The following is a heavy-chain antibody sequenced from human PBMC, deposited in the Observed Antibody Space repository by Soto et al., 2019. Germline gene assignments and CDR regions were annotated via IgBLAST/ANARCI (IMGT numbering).Heavy chain of an antibody. Sequence: QITLKESGPTLVKPTQTLTLTCTFSGFSLSTSGVGVGWIRQPPGKALEWLALIYWDDDKRYSPSLKSRLTIPNSTSKHQVVLTTTNMVPVDTATYYCAHPPYYGAPLGYWGQGTLLTVSS. CDR2: IYWDDDK. CDR3: AHPPYYGAPLGY. D-gene: IGHD3-10*01. J-gene: IGHJ4*02. V-gene: IGHV2-5*02. CDR1: GFSLSTSGVG.